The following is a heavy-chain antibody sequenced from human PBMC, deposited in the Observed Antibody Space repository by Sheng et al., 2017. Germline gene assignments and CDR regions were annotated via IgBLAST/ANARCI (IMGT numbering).Heavy chain of an antibody. CDR3: ARHWVPIKGQVVPAFDY. CDR1: GGSISSSSYY. J-gene: IGHJ4*02. Sequence: QLQLQESGPGLVKPSETLSLTCTVSGGSISSSSYYWGWIRQPPGKGLEWIGSIYYSGSHLLQPALKSRVTISVDTPKNQFSLKLSSVTAADTAVYYCARHWVPIKGQVVPAFDYWGQGTLVTVSS. V-gene: IGHV4-39*01. D-gene: IGHD2-2*01. CDR2: IYYSGSH.